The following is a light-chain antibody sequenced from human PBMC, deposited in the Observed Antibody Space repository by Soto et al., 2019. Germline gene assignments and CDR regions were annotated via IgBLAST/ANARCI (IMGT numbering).Light chain of an antibody. J-gene: IGLJ1*01. CDR2: EVN. CDR1: SSDIGNYNY. Sequence: QSALTQPASVSGSPGQSITISCTGTSSDIGNYNYVSWYQQHPGKAPKLIIYEVNNRPSGVSNRFSGSKSDNTASLTISGLQAEDEADYYCATWDDSLNALYVFGTGTKVTVL. V-gene: IGLV2-14*01. CDR3: ATWDDSLNALYV.